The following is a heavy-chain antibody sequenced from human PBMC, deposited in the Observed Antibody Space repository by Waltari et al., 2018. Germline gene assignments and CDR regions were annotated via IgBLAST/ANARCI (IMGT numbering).Heavy chain of an antibody. J-gene: IGHJ4*02. V-gene: IGHV1-24*01. D-gene: IGHD2-2*01. Sequence: VQLVQSGTEVKKPGASVKVSCKLSGSPPSEVNIHGVRQAPGKGLEWMGGFDREEDETIYAQKLKGRVTVTEDTSTDIAYMELRNLKSEDTALYFCATEIVGYGSNWYFDYWGQGTLVIVSS. CDR3: ATEIVGYGSNWYFDY. CDR2: FDREEDET. CDR1: GSPPSEVN.